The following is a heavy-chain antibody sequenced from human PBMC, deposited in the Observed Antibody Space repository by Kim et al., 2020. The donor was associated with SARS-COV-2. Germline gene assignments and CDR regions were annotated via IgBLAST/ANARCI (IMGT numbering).Heavy chain of an antibody. V-gene: IGHV4-39*01. Sequence: SETLSLTCTASNGSISSISYYWGWLRRPPGKALEWIGSINYSGSTNYNPSLKSRVTISVDTSKNQFSLTLSSVSAADTAVYYCARQGFKVGYGMDVWGQGTTVTVSS. CDR2: INYSGST. CDR1: NGSISSISYY. D-gene: IGHD1-26*01. CDR3: ARQGFKVGYGMDV. J-gene: IGHJ6*02.